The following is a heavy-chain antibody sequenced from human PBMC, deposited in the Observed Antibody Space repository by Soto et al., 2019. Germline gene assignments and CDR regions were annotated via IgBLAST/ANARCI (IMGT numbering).Heavy chain of an antibody. V-gene: IGHV3-11*01. CDR2: ISGTAGTI. CDR1: GITFSDHY. CDR3: ARAPYYGSGTYYYYALDV. Sequence: VGSLRLSCEASGITFSDHYMTWIRQAPGKGLERISYISGTAGTIYYADSVKGRFTISRDNAKNSLFLQLTSLTAEDTAVYYCARAPYYGSGTYYYYALDVWGQGTTVTVSS. D-gene: IGHD3-10*01. J-gene: IGHJ6*02.